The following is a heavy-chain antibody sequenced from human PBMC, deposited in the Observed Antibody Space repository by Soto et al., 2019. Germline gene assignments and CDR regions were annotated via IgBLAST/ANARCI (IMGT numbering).Heavy chain of an antibody. J-gene: IGHJ3*02. Sequence: EEQLVESGGGVIQPGGSLRLSCAASGFSLSNNWMHWVRQAPGKGLMWVSRINSDGSSRSYGESVQGRFTISRDNAKNTLFMEMNSLGVEETAVYYCARDGDRPRADAFDMWGQGTMVIVSS. CDR1: GFSLSNNW. CDR3: ARDGDRPRADAFDM. D-gene: IGHD7-27*01. V-gene: IGHV3-74*01. CDR2: INSDGSSR.